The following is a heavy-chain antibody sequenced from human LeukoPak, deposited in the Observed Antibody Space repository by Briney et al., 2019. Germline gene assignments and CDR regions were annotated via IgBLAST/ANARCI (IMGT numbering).Heavy chain of an antibody. CDR2: ISGSGGST. CDR1: GFTFSSYA. CDR3: AKDSGSYYEGGWFDP. Sequence: GGSLRLSCAASGFTFSSYAMSWVRQAPGKGLEWVSAISGSGGSTYYADSVKGRFAISRDNSKNTLYLQMNSLRAEDTAVYYCAKDSGSYYEGGWFDPWGQGTLVTVSS. V-gene: IGHV3-23*01. D-gene: IGHD1-26*01. J-gene: IGHJ5*02.